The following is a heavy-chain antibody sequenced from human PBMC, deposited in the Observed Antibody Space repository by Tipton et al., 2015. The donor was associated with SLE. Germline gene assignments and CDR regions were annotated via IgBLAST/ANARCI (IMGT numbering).Heavy chain of an antibody. J-gene: IGHJ4*02. CDR1: GGSISSSSYY. CDR2: IYYSGST. Sequence: TLSLTCTVSGGSISSSSYYWGWIRQPPGKGLEWIGYIYYSGSTNYNPSLKSRVTISVDTSKNQFPRKLSSVTAADTAVYYCARGDYFDYWGQGTLVTVSS. CDR3: ARGDYFDY. V-gene: IGHV4-61*05.